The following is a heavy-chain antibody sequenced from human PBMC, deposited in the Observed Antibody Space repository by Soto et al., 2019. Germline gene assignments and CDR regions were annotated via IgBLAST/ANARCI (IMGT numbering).Heavy chain of an antibody. V-gene: IGHV3-73*02. J-gene: IGHJ4*02. Sequence: EVQLVESGGGLVQPGGTLKLSCATSGLMFSGSAMHWVRQAAGKGLEWVGRIRSKPNGYATVDAASVTVRFTISRDDSENMAYLEMDRVKTEDTSVNYCVRSRGVYGWLFNYWGQGTLVTVSS. CDR2: IRSKPNGYAT. CDR1: GLMFSGSA. D-gene: IGHD3-22*01. CDR3: VRSRGVYGWLFNY.